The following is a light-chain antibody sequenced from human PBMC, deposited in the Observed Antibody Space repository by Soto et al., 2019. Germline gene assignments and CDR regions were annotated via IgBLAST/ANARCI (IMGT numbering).Light chain of an antibody. J-gene: IGKJ4*01. CDR1: QNVYNN. CDR3: QQCRNWPLT. CDR2: DAS. Sequence: ESVMTQSPATLSVSPGEGATLSCKASQNVYNNLAWYQQRPGQPPRLLIYDASTRATGISARFSGSGYGTEFTLTISSLQSEDFAVYFWQQCRNWPLTLRGGTKVDI. V-gene: IGKV3-15*01.